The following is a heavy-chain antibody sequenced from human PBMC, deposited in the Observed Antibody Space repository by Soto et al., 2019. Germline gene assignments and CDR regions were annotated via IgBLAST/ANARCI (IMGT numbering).Heavy chain of an antibody. CDR3: AKDNSLHWFDP. V-gene: IGHV3-23*01. CDR2: FNGNGGLT. Sequence: GGSLRLSCATSGFTFSSYAMTWVRQAPGKGLEWVSTFNGNGGLTYYADSVRGRFTISRDNSKNTLYLQMDSLRAEDTAIYYCAKDNSLHWFDPWGQGTLVTVSS. D-gene: IGHD2-15*01. CDR1: GFTFSSYA. J-gene: IGHJ5*02.